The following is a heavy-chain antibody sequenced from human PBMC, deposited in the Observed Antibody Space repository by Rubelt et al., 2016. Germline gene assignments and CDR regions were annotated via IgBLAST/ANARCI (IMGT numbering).Heavy chain of an antibody. Sequence: DSVKGRFTISRGNSKNTLYLQMNSLRAEDTAVYYCARNWGFDYWGQGTLVTVSS. J-gene: IGHJ4*02. V-gene: IGHV3-30*07. CDR3: ARNWGFDY. D-gene: IGHD7-27*01.